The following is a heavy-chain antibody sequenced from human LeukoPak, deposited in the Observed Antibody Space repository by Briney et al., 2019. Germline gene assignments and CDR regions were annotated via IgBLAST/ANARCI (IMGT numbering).Heavy chain of an antibody. Sequence: PGGSLRLSCEASGFTFSHIWMHWVRQAPGKGLVWVSRTNTDGSSTNYMDSVKGRFTISGDNAKNTIYLQMNSLRAEDTAVYYCVPSDSSGLDWGQGTLVTVSS. J-gene: IGHJ4*02. CDR3: VPSDSSGLD. CDR1: GFTFSHIW. D-gene: IGHD3-22*01. CDR2: TNTDGSST. V-gene: IGHV3-74*01.